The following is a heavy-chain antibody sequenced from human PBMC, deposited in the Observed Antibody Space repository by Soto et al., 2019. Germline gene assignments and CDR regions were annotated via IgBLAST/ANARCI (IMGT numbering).Heavy chain of an antibody. CDR1: GGSISSYY. Sequence: QVQLQESGPGLVKPSETLSLTCTVSGGSISSYYWSWIRQPAGKGLEWIGRIYTSGSTNYNPSLKSRVTMSVDTSKNQFSLKLSSVTAADTAVYYCARGPSAVTTFTIDYWGQGTLVTVSS. CDR2: IYTSGST. V-gene: IGHV4-4*07. D-gene: IGHD4-17*01. CDR3: ARGPSAVTTFTIDY. J-gene: IGHJ4*02.